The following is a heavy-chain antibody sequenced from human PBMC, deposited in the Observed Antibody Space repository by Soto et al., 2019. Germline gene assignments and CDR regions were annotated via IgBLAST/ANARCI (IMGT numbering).Heavy chain of an antibody. CDR3: ARDTAVAGDDAFDI. J-gene: IGHJ3*02. V-gene: IGHV4-30-4*01. Sequence: PSETLSLTCTVSGGSISSGDYYWSWIRQPPGKGLEWIGYIYYSGSTYYNPSLKSRVTISVDKSKNQFSLKLSSVTAADTAVYYCARDTAVAGDDAFDIWGQGTMVTVSS. D-gene: IGHD6-19*01. CDR2: IYYSGST. CDR1: GGSISSGDYY.